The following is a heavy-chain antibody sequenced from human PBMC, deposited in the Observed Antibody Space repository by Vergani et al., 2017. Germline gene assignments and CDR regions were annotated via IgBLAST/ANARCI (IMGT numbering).Heavy chain of an antibody. V-gene: IGHV1-69*12. J-gene: IGHJ4*02. CDR2: IIPIFGTA. Sequence: QVQLVQSGAEVKKPGSSVKVSCKASGGTFSSYAISWVRQAPGQGLEWMGGIIPIFGTANYAQKFQGRVTITADESTSTAYMELRSLRSEDTAVYYCARVDYYGSVSYCQQELDYWSQGTLVTVSS. D-gene: IGHD3-10*01. CDR1: GGTFSSYA. CDR3: ARVDYYGSVSYCQQELDY.